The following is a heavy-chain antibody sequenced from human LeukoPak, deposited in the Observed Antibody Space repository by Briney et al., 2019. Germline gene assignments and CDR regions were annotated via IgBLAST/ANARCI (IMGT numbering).Heavy chain of an antibody. D-gene: IGHD4-17*01. V-gene: IGHV3-23*01. CDR3: AKIVFRIQNNDYRDYPLDY. CDR1: GFTFSSYG. CDR2: ISGSGGST. J-gene: IGHJ4*02. Sequence: GGTLRLSCAASGFTFSSYGMSWVRQAPGKGLEWVSAISGSGGSTYYADSVKGRFTISRDNSKNTLYLQMNSLRAEDTAVYYCAKIVFRIQNNDYRDYPLDYWGQGTLVTVSS.